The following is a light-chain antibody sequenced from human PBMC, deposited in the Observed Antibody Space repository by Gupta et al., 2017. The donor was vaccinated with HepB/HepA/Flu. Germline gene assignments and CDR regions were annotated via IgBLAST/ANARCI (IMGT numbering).Light chain of an antibody. CDR2: DDS. J-gene: IGLJ2*01. CDR1: NIGRRS. V-gene: IGLV3-21*03. CDR3: QLSDSLIDNPML. Sequence: SSVLTQPPSVSVAPGKTATITCGGNNIGRRSVHWYQQKPGQAPVLVVYDDSDRPSGIPERFSCSKSGNTATLTISSVEAGEEADYYCQLSDSLIDNPMLFGGGTKVTVL.